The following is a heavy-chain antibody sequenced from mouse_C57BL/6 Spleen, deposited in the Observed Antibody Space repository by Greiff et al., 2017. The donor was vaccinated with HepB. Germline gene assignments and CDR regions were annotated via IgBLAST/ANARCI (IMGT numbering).Heavy chain of an antibody. Sequence: EVKVVESGGGLVKPGGSLKLSCAASGFTFSDYGMHWVRQAPEKGLEWVAYISSGSSTIYYADTVKGRFTISRDNAKNTLFLQMTSLRSEDTAMYYCARGGYGWYFDVWGTGTTVTVSS. CDR1: GFTFSDYG. CDR3: ARGGYGWYFDV. D-gene: IGHD1-1*02. V-gene: IGHV5-17*01. J-gene: IGHJ1*03. CDR2: ISSGSSTI.